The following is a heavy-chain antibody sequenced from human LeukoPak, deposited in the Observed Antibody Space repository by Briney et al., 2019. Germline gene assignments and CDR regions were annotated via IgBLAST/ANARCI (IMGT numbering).Heavy chain of an antibody. Sequence: GGSLRLSCAASGFTFSSYGMHWVRQAPGKGLEWVAFIRYDGSNKYYADSVKGRFTISRDNSKNTLYLQMNSLRAEDTAVYYCAKQFLWFGELSHFDYWGQGTLFTVSS. CDR1: GFTFSSYG. D-gene: IGHD3-10*01. CDR3: AKQFLWFGELSHFDY. V-gene: IGHV3-30*02. J-gene: IGHJ4*02. CDR2: IRYDGSNK.